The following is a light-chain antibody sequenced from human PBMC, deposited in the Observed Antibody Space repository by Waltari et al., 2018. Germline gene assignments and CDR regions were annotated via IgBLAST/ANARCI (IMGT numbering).Light chain of an antibody. V-gene: IGKV3-15*01. CDR1: QSVSSN. CDR3: QQYNNWWT. J-gene: IGKJ1*01. Sequence: IVMTQSPATLSVSPGETATLSCRASQSVSSNLAWYQQKPGQAPRLIIYGASTRATGIQARVSGSGSGTEFTLTISSLQSEDFAVYYCQQYNNWWTFGQGTKVEIK. CDR2: GAS.